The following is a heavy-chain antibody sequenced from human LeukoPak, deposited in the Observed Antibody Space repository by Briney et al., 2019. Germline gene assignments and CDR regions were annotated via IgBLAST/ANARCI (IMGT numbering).Heavy chain of an antibody. Sequence: GGSLRLSCAASESTFDDYAMHWVRQAPGKGLEWVSGISWNSGSIGYADSVKGRFTISRDNAKNSLYLQMNSLRAEDTALYYCAKDLSSGWYGDAFDIWGQGTMVTVSS. J-gene: IGHJ3*02. V-gene: IGHV3-9*01. CDR1: ESTFDDYA. D-gene: IGHD6-19*01. CDR2: ISWNSGSI. CDR3: AKDLSSGWYGDAFDI.